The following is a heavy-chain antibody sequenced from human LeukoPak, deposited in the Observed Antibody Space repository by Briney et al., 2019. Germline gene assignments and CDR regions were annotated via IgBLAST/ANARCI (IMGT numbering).Heavy chain of an antibody. V-gene: IGHV4-59*01. CDR2: IYYSGST. CDR1: GGSISSYY. J-gene: IGHJ5*02. CDR3: ARRSRWFDP. D-gene: IGHD6-6*01. Sequence: SETLSLTCTVSGGSISSYYWSWIRQPPGKGLEWIGYIYYSGSTNYNPSLKSRVTVSVDTSKNQFSLKLSSVTAADTAVYYCARRSRWFDPWGQGTLVTVSS.